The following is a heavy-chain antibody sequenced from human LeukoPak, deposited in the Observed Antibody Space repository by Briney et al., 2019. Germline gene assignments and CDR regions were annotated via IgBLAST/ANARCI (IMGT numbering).Heavy chain of an antibody. CDR2: ISSGGSPR. Sequence: GGSLRLSCAASGFTFSSYEMNWVRQAPGQGLEWESYISSGGSPRYYADSVKGRFTIYRDNAKNSLYLQMNSLRAEDTAVYYCARVQTTVTTLDYWGQGTLVTVSS. J-gene: IGHJ4*02. V-gene: IGHV3-48*03. CDR3: ARVQTTVTTLDY. D-gene: IGHD4-17*01. CDR1: GFTFSSYE.